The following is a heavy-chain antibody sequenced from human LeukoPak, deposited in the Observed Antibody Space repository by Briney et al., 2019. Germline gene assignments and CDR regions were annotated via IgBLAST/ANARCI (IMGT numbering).Heavy chain of an antibody. CDR2: IYYSGST. Sequence: PSEPLSLACTVSGGHISSYYGRWIRKPPGKGLVWIGYIYYSGSTNYNPSLKSRVTISVDTSKNQTSLKVSSVTAADTAVYYCARDTSSSHYYHYVMDVWGQRTTVTVSS. V-gene: IGHV4-59*01. D-gene: IGHD2-15*01. J-gene: IGHJ6*02. CDR3: ARDTSSSHYYHYVMDV. CDR1: GGHISSYY.